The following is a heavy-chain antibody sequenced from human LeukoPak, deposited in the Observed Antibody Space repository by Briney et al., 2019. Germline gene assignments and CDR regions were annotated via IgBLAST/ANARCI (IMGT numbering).Heavy chain of an antibody. D-gene: IGHD2-2*02. V-gene: IGHV4-34*01. CDR3: ARVRLLGYCSSTSCYNYFDY. CDR2: INHSGST. Sequence: SETLSLTCAAYGGSFSGYYWSWIRQPPGKGLEWIGEINHSGSTNYNPSLKSRVTISVDTSKNQFSLKLSSVTTADTAVYYCARVRLLGYCSSTSCYNYFDYWGQGTLVTVSS. J-gene: IGHJ4*02. CDR1: GGSFSGYY.